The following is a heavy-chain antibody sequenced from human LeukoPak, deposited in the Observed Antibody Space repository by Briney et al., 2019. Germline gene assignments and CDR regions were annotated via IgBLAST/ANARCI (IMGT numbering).Heavy chain of an antibody. D-gene: IGHD3-9*01. CDR3: ARDLLRYFDRQGMDV. CDR2: INPNSGGT. V-gene: IGHV1-2*02. CDR1: GYTFTGYD. J-gene: IGHJ6*02. Sequence: ASVKVSCKASGYTFTGYDMHWVRQAPGQGLEWMGWINPNSGGTNYAQKFQGRVTMTRDTSISTAYMELSRLRSDDTAVYYCARDLLRYFDRQGMDVWGQGTTVTVSS.